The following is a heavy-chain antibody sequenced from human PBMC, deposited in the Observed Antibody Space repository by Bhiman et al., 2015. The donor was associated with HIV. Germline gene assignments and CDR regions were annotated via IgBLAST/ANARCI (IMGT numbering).Heavy chain of an antibody. CDR3: AKDSRMIVVVHGAFDI. CDR2: ISWNSGSL. V-gene: IGHV3-9*01. J-gene: IGHJ3*02. Sequence: VQLVESGGGVVQPGRSLRLSCAASGFTFSSYAMHWVRQAPGKGLEWVSGISWNSGSLGYADSVKGRFTISRDNAKNSLYLQMNSLRPEDTALYYCAKDSRMIVVVHGAFDIWGQGTMVTVSS. D-gene: IGHD3-22*01. CDR1: GFTFSSYA.